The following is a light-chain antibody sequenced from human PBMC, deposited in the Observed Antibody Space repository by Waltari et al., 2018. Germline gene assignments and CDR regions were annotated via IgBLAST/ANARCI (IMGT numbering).Light chain of an antibody. V-gene: IGLV4-69*01. CDR1: SGHSSNI. J-gene: IGLJ3*02. CDR3: QTGGHGTWV. CDR2: INSDGRH. Sequence: QLVLTQSPSASASLGASAKLTCTLDSGHSSNIVAWLQQQPEEGPRYLMKINSDGRHSKGDWVPHLFSVPSAGAERYLTIASVQSEDEADYCCQTGGHGTWVFGGWTKLTVL.